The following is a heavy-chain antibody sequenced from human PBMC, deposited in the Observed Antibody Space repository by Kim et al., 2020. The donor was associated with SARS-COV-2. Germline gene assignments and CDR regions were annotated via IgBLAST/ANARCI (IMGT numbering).Heavy chain of an antibody. CDR1: GYTFTSYG. CDR3: ARNLYCSSTSCPFWYFDY. CDR2: ISAYNGNT. V-gene: IGHV1-18*01. Sequence: ASVKVSCKASGYTFTSYGISWVRQAPGQGLEWMGWISAYNGNTNYAQKLQGRVTMTTDTSTSTAYMELRSLRSDDTAVYYCARNLYCSSTSCPFWYFDYWGQGTLVTVSS. D-gene: IGHD2-2*01. J-gene: IGHJ4*02.